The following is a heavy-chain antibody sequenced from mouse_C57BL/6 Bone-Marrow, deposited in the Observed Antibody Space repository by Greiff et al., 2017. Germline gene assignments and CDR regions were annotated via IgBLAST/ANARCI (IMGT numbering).Heavy chain of an antibody. V-gene: IGHV1-19*01. CDR1: GYTFTDYY. CDR2: INPYNGGT. CDR3: APPGYEYDGY. D-gene: IGHD2-4*01. Sequence: VQLKESGPVLVKPGASVKMSCKASGYTFTDYYMNWVKQSHGKSLEWIGVINPYNGGTSYNQKFKGKATLTVDKSSSTAYMELNSLTSEDSAVYYCAPPGYEYDGYLGQGTTLPVSS. J-gene: IGHJ2*01.